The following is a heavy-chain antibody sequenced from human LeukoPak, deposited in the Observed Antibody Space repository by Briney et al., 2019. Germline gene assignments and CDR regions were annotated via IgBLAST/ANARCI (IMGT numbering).Heavy chain of an antibody. V-gene: IGHV3-33*08. D-gene: IGHD4-17*01. CDR1: GPNLNGFA. Sequence: GGSLRLSCAASGPNLNGFAMHWVRQAPGKGLEWVAVIWYDGSNKYYADSVKGRFTISRDNSKNTLYLQMNSLRAEDTAVYYCARDHHGDYVDYWGQGTLVTVSS. CDR3: ARDHHGDYVDY. J-gene: IGHJ4*02. CDR2: IWYDGSNK.